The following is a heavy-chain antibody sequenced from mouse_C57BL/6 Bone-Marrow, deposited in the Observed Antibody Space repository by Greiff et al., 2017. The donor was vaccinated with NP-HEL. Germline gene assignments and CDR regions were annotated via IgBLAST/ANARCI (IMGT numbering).Heavy chain of an antibody. Sequence: QVHVKQSGPGLVQPSQSLSITCTVSGFSLTSYGVHWVRQSPGKGLEWLGVIWSGGSTDYNAAFISRLSISKDNSRSQVFFKMNSLQADDTAIYYCARNNNYGSSPWFAYWGQGTLVTVSA. V-gene: IGHV2-2*01. CDR3: ARNNNYGSSPWFAY. J-gene: IGHJ3*01. D-gene: IGHD1-1*01. CDR1: GFSLTSYG. CDR2: IWSGGST.